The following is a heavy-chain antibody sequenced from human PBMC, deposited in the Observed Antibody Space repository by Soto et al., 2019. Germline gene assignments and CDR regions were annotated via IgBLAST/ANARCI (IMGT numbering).Heavy chain of an antibody. J-gene: IGHJ4*02. CDR1: GGSIRSYY. CDR3: ARDVAGSSGSKYYFHX. V-gene: IGHV4-4*07. Sequence: ETLSLTCTVAGGSIRSYYWSWIRQPAGKGLEWIGRIHSSGNTNYNPSLKSRVIMAVDKSKNQFYLKLSSVTAADTAVYYCARDVAGSSGSKYYFHXWGQGTLVTVSX. CDR2: IHSSGNT. D-gene: IGHD6-19*01.